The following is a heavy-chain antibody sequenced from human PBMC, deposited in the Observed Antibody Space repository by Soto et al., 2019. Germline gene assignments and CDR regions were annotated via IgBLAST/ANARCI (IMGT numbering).Heavy chain of an antibody. CDR2: IYYSGST. CDR3: ARVRQASYYFDY. Sequence: SETLSLTCTVSGGSISSYYWSWMRQPPGKGLEWIGYIYYSGSTNYNPSLKSRVTISVDTSKNQFSLKLSSVTAADTAVYYCARVRQASYYFDYWGQGTLVTVSS. V-gene: IGHV4-59*01. D-gene: IGHD2-2*01. CDR1: GGSISSYY. J-gene: IGHJ4*02.